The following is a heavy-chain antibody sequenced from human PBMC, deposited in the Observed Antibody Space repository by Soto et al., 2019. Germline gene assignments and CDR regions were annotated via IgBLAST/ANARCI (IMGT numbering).Heavy chain of an antibody. CDR3: ARAITSGRTAAKGDF. CDR1: GFTFNTHW. Sequence: EVQLVESGGGLILPGGSLRLSCAASGFTFNTHWMHWVRQAPGKGLVWVSRINSDGSITDYADHVKGRLSLSRDHPRNTLYLRMNSLTPEDTAGYYCARAITSGRTAAKGDFGGQGTLVTVSS. V-gene: IGHV3-74*01. CDR2: INSDGSIT. J-gene: IGHJ4*02. D-gene: IGHD5-12*01.